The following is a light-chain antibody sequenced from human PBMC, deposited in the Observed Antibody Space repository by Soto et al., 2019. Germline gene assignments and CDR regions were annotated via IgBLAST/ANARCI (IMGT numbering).Light chain of an antibody. J-gene: IGKJ2*01. V-gene: IGKV3-20*01. CDR3: HQYGSSPQP. CDR1: HNVGSKY. CDR2: GAS. Sequence: EIVLTQSPGTLSLSPGEKATLSCTASHNVGSKYLAWYQQKPGQAPRLLIYGASSRATGIPVRFSGSGSGTDFTLTISVLEPEDFAVYYCHQYGSSPQPFGQGTKLEIK.